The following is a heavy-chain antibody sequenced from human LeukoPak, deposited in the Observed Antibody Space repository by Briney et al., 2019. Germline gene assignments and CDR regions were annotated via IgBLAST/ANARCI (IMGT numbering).Heavy chain of an antibody. Sequence: SVKVSCKASGYTFTSYGISWVRQAPGQRLEWMGWINAGNGNTKYSQKSQGRVTITRDTSASTAYMELSSLRSEDTAVYYCARASSSWVSDYWGQGTLVTVSS. CDR1: GYTFTSYG. J-gene: IGHJ4*02. CDR2: INAGNGNT. V-gene: IGHV1-3*01. D-gene: IGHD6-13*01. CDR3: ARASSSWVSDY.